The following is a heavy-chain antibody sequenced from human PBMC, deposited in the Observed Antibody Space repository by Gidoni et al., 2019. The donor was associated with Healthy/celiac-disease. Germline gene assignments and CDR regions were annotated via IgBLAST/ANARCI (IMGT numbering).Heavy chain of an antibody. D-gene: IGHD6-19*01. J-gene: IGHJ4*02. CDR2: ISSSSSTI. V-gene: IGHV3-48*02. CDR1: GFTFSSYS. CDR3: ARDFEVAGFDY. Sequence: SGFTFSSYSMNWVRQASGKGLEWVSYISSSSSTIYYADSVKGRFTISSDNAKNSLSRQMNSLRDEDTAVYYGARDFEVAGFDYWGRGTLVTVSS.